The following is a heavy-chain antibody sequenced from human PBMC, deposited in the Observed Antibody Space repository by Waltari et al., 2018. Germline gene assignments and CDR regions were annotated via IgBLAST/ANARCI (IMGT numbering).Heavy chain of an antibody. CDR2: IYYSGST. CDR1: GGSISSPY. J-gene: IGHJ4*02. CDR3: ARERGAYGLLDY. V-gene: IGHV4-59*11. Sequence: QVQLQESGPGLVKPSETLSLTCTVSGGSISSPYWSWIRQPPGKGLEWIGYIYYSGSTNYNPSLKSRVTISVDTSKNQFSLKLSSVTAADTAVYYCARERGAYGLLDYWGQGTLVTVSS. D-gene: IGHD2-21*01.